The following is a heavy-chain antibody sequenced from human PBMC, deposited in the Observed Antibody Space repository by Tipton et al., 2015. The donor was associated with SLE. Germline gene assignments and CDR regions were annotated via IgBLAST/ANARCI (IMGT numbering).Heavy chain of an antibody. CDR2: ISSSGSTI. CDR1: GFTFSSYE. Sequence: SLRLSCAASGFTFSSYEMNWVRQAPGKGLEWVSYISSSGSTIYYADSVKGRFTISRDNAKNSLYLQMNSLRAEDTAVYYCAYYDFWSGSEDAFDIWGQGTVVTVSS. D-gene: IGHD3-3*01. V-gene: IGHV3-48*03. CDR3: AYYDFWSGSEDAFDI. J-gene: IGHJ3*02.